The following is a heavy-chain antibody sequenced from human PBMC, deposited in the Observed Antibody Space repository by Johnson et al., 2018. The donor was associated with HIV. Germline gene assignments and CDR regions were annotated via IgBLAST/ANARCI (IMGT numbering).Heavy chain of an antibody. Sequence: VQLVESGGGLVKPGGSLRLSCAASGFTFSNAWMSWVRQAPGKGLEWVGRIKSKTDGGTTDYAAPVKGRFTISRDDSKNTLYLQMNSLKTEDTDVYYCTPDVRRKYRHYAFDIWGQGTMVTVSS. V-gene: IGHV3-15*01. CDR3: TPDVRRKYRHYAFDI. CDR1: GFTFSNAW. CDR2: IKSKTDGGTT. J-gene: IGHJ3*02. D-gene: IGHD3-10*02.